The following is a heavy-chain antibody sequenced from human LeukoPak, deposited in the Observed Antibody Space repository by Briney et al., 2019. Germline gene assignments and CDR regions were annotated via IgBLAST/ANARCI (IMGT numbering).Heavy chain of an antibody. D-gene: IGHD3-22*01. Sequence: GGSLRLSCAASGFTFSSYGMHWVRQAPGKGLEWVAVIWYDGSNKYYADSVKGRFTISRDNSKNTLYLQMNSLRAEDTAVYYCARDKPPPYYYDSSGIFDYWGQGTLVTVSS. J-gene: IGHJ4*02. CDR3: ARDKPPPYYYDSSGIFDY. CDR1: GFTFSSYG. V-gene: IGHV3-33*01. CDR2: IWYDGSNK.